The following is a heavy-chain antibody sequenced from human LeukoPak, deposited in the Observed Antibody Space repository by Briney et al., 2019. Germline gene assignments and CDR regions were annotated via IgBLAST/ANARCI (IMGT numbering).Heavy chain of an antibody. D-gene: IGHD3-10*01. CDR3: ARGPMVRTNLFDY. V-gene: IGHV3-74*01. J-gene: IGHJ4*02. CDR2: INSDGSRT. CDR1: GFTFSSYW. Sequence: GGSLRLSCAASGFTFSSYWMHWVRQAPGKGLVWVSRINSDGSRTSYADSVKGRFTISRDNAKNTLYLQMNSLRAEDTAVYYCARGPMVRTNLFDYWGQGTLVTASS.